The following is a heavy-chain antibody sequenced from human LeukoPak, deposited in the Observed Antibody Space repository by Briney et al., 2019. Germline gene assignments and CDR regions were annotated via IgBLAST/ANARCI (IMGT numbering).Heavy chain of an antibody. CDR2: IYYSGST. D-gene: IGHD6-25*01. J-gene: IGHJ6*03. Sequence: PSETLSLTCTVSGGSISSSSYYWGWIRQPPGKGLEWIGSIYYSGSTYYNPSLKSRVTISVDTSKNQFSLKLSSVTAADTAVYYCAREGSRRLYMDVWGRGTTATVSS. CDR3: AREGSRRLYMDV. CDR1: GGSISSSSYY. V-gene: IGHV4-39*02.